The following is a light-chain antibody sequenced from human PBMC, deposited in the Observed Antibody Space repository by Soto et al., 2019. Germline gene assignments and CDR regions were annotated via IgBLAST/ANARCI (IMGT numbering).Light chain of an antibody. CDR1: SGDVGGYDY. J-gene: IGLJ1*01. CDR3: SSYSISTAYL. V-gene: IGLV2-14*01. CDR2: EVN. Sequence: QSALTQPASVSGSPGQSITISCTGTSGDVGGYDYVSWYQLHPGKAPKLMVFEVNNRPSGVSYRFSGSKSGNTASLTISGLQAEDEADYFCSSYSISTAYLFGTGTKLTVL.